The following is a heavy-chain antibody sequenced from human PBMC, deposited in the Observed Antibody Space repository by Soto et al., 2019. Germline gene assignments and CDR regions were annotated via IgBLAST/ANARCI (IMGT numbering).Heavy chain of an antibody. D-gene: IGHD4-17*01. CDR2: ISYNGLNK. CDR3: AKVAGSYGDYAFDY. Sequence: QVQPVESGGGVVQPGRSLRLSCAASGFTFSSYGMHWVRQAPGRGLEWVAAISYNGLNKYYADSVKGRFTISRDNSKNTLYLQMNSLRAEDTAVFYCAKVAGSYGDYAFDYWGQGTLVTVSS. J-gene: IGHJ4*02. CDR1: GFTFSSYG. V-gene: IGHV3-30*18.